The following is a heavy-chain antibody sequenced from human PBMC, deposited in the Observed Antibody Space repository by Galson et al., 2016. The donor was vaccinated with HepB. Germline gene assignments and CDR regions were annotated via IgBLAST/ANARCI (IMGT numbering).Heavy chain of an antibody. Sequence: SLRLSCAASGFTFATYDMHWVRQVIGEGLEWISGINIAGDTYYAGSVKGRFTISRENGMNSFYLQMNTLRAGDTGVYYCVRNYGSGSHFFYGIDVWGQGTTVTVSS. D-gene: IGHD3-10*01. CDR3: VRNYGSGSHFFYGIDV. CDR2: INIAGDT. J-gene: IGHJ6*02. CDR1: GFTFATYD. V-gene: IGHV3-13*01.